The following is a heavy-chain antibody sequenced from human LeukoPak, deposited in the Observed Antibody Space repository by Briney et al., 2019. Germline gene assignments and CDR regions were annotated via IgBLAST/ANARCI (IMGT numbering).Heavy chain of an antibody. CDR3: ASGRGYYDSSGYWPAFDI. CDR2: INHSGST. Sequence: SETLSLTCAVYGGSFSGYYWSWIRQPPGKGLEWIGEINHSGSTNYNPSLKSRVTISVDTSKNQFSLKLSSVTAADTAVYYCASGRGYYDSSGYWPAFDIWGQGTMVTVSS. CDR1: GGSFSGYY. J-gene: IGHJ3*02. D-gene: IGHD3-22*01. V-gene: IGHV4-34*01.